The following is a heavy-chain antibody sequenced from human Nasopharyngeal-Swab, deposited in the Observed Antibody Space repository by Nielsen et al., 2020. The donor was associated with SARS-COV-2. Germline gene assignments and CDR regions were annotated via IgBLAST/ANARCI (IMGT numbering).Heavy chain of an antibody. CDR2: MNPNSGNT. Sequence: ASVKVSCKASGYTFTSSDINWVRQATGQGLEWMGWMNPNSGNTGYAQKFKGRVTMTRNTSISTGYMELSGLRSEDTAVYYCARSPVAGIYYFDYWGQGTLVTVSS. J-gene: IGHJ4*02. CDR3: ARSPVAGIYYFDY. CDR1: GYTFTSSD. V-gene: IGHV1-8*01. D-gene: IGHD6-19*01.